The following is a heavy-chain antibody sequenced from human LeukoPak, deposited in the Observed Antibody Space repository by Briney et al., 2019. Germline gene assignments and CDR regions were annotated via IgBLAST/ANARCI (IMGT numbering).Heavy chain of an antibody. V-gene: IGHV4-38-2*02. D-gene: IGHD3-10*01. CDR3: ARDQESRYYGSGSSPPDY. Sequence: SETLSLTCTVSGYSISSGYYWGWIRQPPGKGLEWIGNFYYSGSTYYNPSLKSRVTISVDTSKNQFSLKLSSVTAADTAVYYCARDQESRYYGSGSSPPDYWGQGTLVTVSS. J-gene: IGHJ4*02. CDR1: GYSISSGYY. CDR2: FYYSGST.